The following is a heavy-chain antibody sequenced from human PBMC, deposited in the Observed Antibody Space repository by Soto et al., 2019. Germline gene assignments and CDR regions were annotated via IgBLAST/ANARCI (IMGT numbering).Heavy chain of an antibody. Sequence: SETLSLTCTVSGVSISSGDYYWSWIRQTPGKGLEWIGYIYYSENTYYNPSLKSRVAISGDTSKNQFSLRLSSVTAADTAVYYCARVRHSDIVVVPAAMDLYYYGMDVWDQGTTVTVS. V-gene: IGHV4-30-4*01. J-gene: IGHJ6*02. D-gene: IGHD2-2*01. CDR3: ARVRHSDIVVVPAAMDLYYYGMDV. CDR1: GVSISSGDYY. CDR2: IYYSENT.